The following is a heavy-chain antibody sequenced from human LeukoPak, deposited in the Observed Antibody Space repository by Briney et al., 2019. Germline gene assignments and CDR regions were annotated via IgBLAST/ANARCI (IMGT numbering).Heavy chain of an antibody. CDR2: ISSSGSTI. V-gene: IGHV3-11*04. D-gene: IGHD3-10*01. Sequence: PGGSLRLSCAASGFTFSDYYMSWIRQAPGKGLEWVSYISSSGSTIYYADSVKGRFTISRDNAKNSLYLQMNSLRAEDTAMYYCASGRVRGVYYYYYYMDVWGKGTTVTVSS. CDR3: ASGRVRGVYYYYYYMDV. CDR1: GFTFSDYY. J-gene: IGHJ6*03.